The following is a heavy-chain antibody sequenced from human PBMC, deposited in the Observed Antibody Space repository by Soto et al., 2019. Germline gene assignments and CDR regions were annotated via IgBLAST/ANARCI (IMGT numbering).Heavy chain of an antibody. D-gene: IGHD3-10*01. CDR3: VVRGTAFDI. CDR2: LSSDGEKS. J-gene: IGHJ3*02. Sequence: PGGSLRLSCSASGFTFSGDDVHWVRQAPGKGLEYVSGLSSDGEKSYYADFVKGIFTIFRDNSKNTLYLQMSSLRPEDTAMYYCVVRGTAFDIWGQGTIVTVSS. V-gene: IGHV3-64D*08. CDR1: GFTFSGDD.